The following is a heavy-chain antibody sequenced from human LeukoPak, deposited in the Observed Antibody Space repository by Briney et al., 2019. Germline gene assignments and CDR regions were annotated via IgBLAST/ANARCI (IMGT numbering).Heavy chain of an antibody. J-gene: IGHJ3*02. V-gene: IGHV3-23*01. Sequence: GGSLRLSCAASGFTFSSYAMSWVRQAPGKGLEWVSAISGSGGSTYYADSVKGRFTISRDNSKNTLYLQMNSLRAEDTAVYYCAKAGGYSYGSGDAFDIWGQGTMVTVSS. CDR3: AKAGGYSYGSGDAFDI. CDR1: GFTFSSYA. D-gene: IGHD5-18*01. CDR2: ISGSGGST.